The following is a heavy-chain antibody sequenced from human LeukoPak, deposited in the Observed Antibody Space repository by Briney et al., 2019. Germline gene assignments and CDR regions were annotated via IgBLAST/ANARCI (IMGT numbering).Heavy chain of an antibody. CDR1: GFTLSSYG. Sequence: GGSLRLSCAASGFTLSSYGMHWVRQAPGKGLEWVSVITQTGGVTYYSDSVKGRFTISRDNSENTLFLQMSSLTVEDTAVYYCAKGRRATTGPTHMDVWGKGTTVIVSS. CDR2: ITQTGGVT. J-gene: IGHJ6*03. V-gene: IGHV3-23*01. CDR3: AKGRRATTGPTHMDV. D-gene: IGHD5-12*01.